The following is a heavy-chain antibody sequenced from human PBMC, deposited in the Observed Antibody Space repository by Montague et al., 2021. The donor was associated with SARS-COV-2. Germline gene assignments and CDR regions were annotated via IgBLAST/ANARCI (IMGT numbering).Heavy chain of an antibody. CDR3: ARLLRSCTNGVCRTYYYYAMDV. J-gene: IGHJ6*02. Sequence: SETLSLTCTVSGGSISGYYWGWIRQPPGKGLEWIGYIYYSGSTKYNPFLESRVTVSVDRSKNQVSLKLSSVTAADTAVYYCARLLRSCTNGVCRTYYYYAMDVWGPGTTVTVSS. V-gene: IGHV4-59*01. CDR1: GGSISGYY. D-gene: IGHD2-8*01. CDR2: IYYSGST.